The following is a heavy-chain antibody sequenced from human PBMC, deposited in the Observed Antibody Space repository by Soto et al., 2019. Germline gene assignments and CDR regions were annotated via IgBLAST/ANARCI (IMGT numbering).Heavy chain of an antibody. CDR1: GDTISTGGYS. Sequence: SETLSLTCDVSGDTISTGGYSWSWIRQPPGKGLEWIGYIYHSGSTYYNPSLKSRVTISVDRSKNQFSLKLSSVTAADTAVYYCARVPDRWGQGTLVTVSS. D-gene: IGHD2-2*01. CDR3: ARVPDR. CDR2: IYHSGST. V-gene: IGHV4-30-2*01. J-gene: IGHJ5*02.